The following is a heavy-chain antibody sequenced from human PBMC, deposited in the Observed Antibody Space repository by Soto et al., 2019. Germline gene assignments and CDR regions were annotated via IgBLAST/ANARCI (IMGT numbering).Heavy chain of an antibody. D-gene: IGHD2-21*02. J-gene: IGHJ4*02. CDR2: VSFDGKVT. V-gene: IGHV3-30*04. CDR3: AREPYGDSQYFDY. CDR1: GFTFNSLS. Sequence: QVQLVESGGGMAQGGRSLRLSCTGSGFTFNSLSLHWVRQGPDKGLEWVAVVSFDGKVTYYADSVKGRFTVSRDISKNTIYLQANSLRPEDTAVYYCAREPYGDSQYFDYWGQGTPVTVSS.